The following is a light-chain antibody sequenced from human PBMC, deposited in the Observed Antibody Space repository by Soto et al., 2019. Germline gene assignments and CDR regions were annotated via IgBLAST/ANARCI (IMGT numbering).Light chain of an antibody. CDR3: QQYGSSSWT. V-gene: IGKV3-20*01. Sequence: EIVMTQPPATLSLSPGERATLSCRASQSVSSSYLAWYQQKPGQAPRLLIYGASSRATGIPDRFSGSGSGTDFTLTISRLEPEDFAVYYCQQYGSSSWTFGQGTKV. J-gene: IGKJ1*01. CDR2: GAS. CDR1: QSVSSSY.